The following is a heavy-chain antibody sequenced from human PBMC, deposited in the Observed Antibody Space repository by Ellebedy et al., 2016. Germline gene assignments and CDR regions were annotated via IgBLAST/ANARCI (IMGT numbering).Heavy chain of an antibody. V-gene: IGHV4-59*02. CDR1: GGSVSSDY. CDR2: VFHTGTS. J-gene: IGHJ6*02. D-gene: IGHD2-8*01. Sequence: SETLSLTCNVSGGSVSSDYWNWMRRPPGKGLEWIGYVFHTGTSNYNPSLKSRVTMSVDTSKNQFPVRLSSVTAADTALYYCAREVYVAGSHHYGLDVWGQGTTVTVSS. CDR3: AREVYVAGSHHYGLDV.